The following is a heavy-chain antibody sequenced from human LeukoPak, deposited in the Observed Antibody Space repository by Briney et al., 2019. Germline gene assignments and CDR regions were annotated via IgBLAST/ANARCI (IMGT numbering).Heavy chain of an antibody. Sequence: TGGSLRLSCAASGFTFSGSAMHWVRQASGKGLEWVGRIRGKANNYATAYAASVKGRFTISRDDSKTTAYLQMNSLKTEDTAVYYCTRNGGNSYYYYYMDVWGKGTTVTISS. CDR1: GFTFSGSA. J-gene: IGHJ6*03. D-gene: IGHD4-23*01. CDR3: TRNGGNSYYYYYMDV. V-gene: IGHV3-73*01. CDR2: IRGKANNYAT.